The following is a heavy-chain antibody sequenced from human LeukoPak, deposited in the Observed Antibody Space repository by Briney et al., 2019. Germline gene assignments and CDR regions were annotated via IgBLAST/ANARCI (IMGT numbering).Heavy chain of an antibody. CDR2: MSSSSTYI. CDR1: GFTVGSKY. CDR3: ARGGTAAATHMSFDF. J-gene: IGHJ4*02. D-gene: IGHD6-13*01. Sequence: GGSLRLSCAASGFTVGSKYMNWVRQAPGKGLEWVSSMSSSSTYIYYADSVKGRFTISRDNAKKSLYLQMNSLRAEDTAVYYCARGGTAAATHMSFDFWGQGTLVTVSS. V-gene: IGHV3-21*01.